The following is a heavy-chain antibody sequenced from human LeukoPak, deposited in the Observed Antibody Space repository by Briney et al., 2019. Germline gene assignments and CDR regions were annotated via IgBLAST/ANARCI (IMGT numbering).Heavy chain of an antibody. CDR1: GYTFTSYG. CDR2: ISAYNGNT. D-gene: IGHD3-10*01. J-gene: IGHJ5*02. CDR3: ARDGDGSGPKNWFDP. V-gene: IGHV1-18*01. Sequence: ASVKVSCKASGYTFTSYGISWVRQAPGQGLEWMGWISAYNGNTNYAQKLQGRVTITADESTSTAYMELSSLRSEDTAVYYCARDGDGSGPKNWFDPWGQGTLVTVSS.